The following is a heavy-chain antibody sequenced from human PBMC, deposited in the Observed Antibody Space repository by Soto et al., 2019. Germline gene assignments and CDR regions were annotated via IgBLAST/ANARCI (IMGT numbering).Heavy chain of an antibody. CDR1: GGTFSSYA. CDR2: IIPIFGTA. CDR3: ARDLSYYDSSGYYPFGY. J-gene: IGHJ4*02. Sequence: QVQLVQSGAEVKKPGSSVKVSCKATGGTFSSYAISWVRQAPGQGLEWMGGIIPIFGTANYAQKFQGRVTITADESTSTAYMERSSLRSEDTAVYYCARDLSYYDSSGYYPFGYWGQGTLVTVSS. D-gene: IGHD3-22*01. V-gene: IGHV1-69*12.